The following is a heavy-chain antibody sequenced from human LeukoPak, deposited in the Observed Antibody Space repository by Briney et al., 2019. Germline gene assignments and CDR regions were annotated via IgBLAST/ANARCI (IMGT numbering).Heavy chain of an antibody. D-gene: IGHD3-22*01. CDR3: ARRSGYYSGAFDI. CDR1: GGSISSSSYY. V-gene: IGHV4-39*01. Sequence: SETLSLTCTVSGGSISSSSYYWGWIRQPPGKGLEWIGSMYYSGSTYYNPSLKSRVTISVDTSKNQFSLKLSSVTAAGTAVYYCARRSGYYSGAFDIWGQGTMVTVSS. J-gene: IGHJ3*02. CDR2: MYYSGST.